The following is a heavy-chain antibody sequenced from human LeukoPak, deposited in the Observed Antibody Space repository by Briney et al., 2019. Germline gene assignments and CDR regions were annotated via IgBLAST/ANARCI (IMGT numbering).Heavy chain of an antibody. J-gene: IGHJ6*03. CDR1: GYTFTSYG. CDR2: ISAYNGNT. V-gene: IGHV1-18*01. Sequence: GASVKVSCKASGYTFTSYGISWVRQAPGQGLEWMGWISAYNGNTNYAQKLQGRVTMTTDTSTSTAYMELRSLRSDDTAVYYCARYSSGLWFGELPLYYYYYMDVWGKGTTVTISS. CDR3: ARYSSGLWFGELPLYYYYYMDV. D-gene: IGHD3-10*01.